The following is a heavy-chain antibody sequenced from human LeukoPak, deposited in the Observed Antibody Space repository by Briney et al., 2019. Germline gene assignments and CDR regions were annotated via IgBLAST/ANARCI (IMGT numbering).Heavy chain of an antibody. CDR3: AHGVHGTYDY. CDR2: SYRNDDK. CDR1: GFSLSTSGVG. D-gene: IGHD4/OR15-4a*01. Sequence: GPGPRLVNPTQTLTLTCTFSGFSLSTSGVGVGWIRQPPGKALEWLALSYRNDDKRYSPSLKSRLAITKDTSKNQVVLTMTNMDPVDTATYYCAHGVHGTYDYWGQGTLVIVSS. V-gene: IGHV2-5*01. J-gene: IGHJ4*02.